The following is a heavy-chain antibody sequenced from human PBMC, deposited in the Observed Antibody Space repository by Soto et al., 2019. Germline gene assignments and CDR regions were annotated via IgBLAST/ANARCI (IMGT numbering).Heavy chain of an antibody. J-gene: IGHJ4*02. CDR1: GFSLSDLF. CDR3: ASMREVFGY. D-gene: IGHD3-10*01. CDR2: TKDKAYSYTT. Sequence: EVQLVESGGDLVQPGGSLRLSCAASGFSLSDLFIDWVRQAPGKGLEWVGRTKDKAYSYTTEYAASMKGRFTISRDESRNSLYLQMSSLKTEDTSVYYYASMREVFGYWGQGTLVTVSS. V-gene: IGHV3-72*01.